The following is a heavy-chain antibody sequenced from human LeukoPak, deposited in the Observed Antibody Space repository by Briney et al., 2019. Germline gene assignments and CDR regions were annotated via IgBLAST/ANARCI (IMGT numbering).Heavy chain of an antibody. V-gene: IGHV3-30*04. J-gene: IGHJ4*02. CDR2: ISYAGSNK. CDR3: ARGNSSGWYYFDY. D-gene: IGHD6-19*01. Sequence: PGGSLRLSCAASGFTFSSYAMSWVREPPGKGLGWLAVISYAGSNKYYADSVKGRFTISRDNSKNTLYLQMNSLRAEDTAVYYCARGNSSGWYYFDYWGQGTLVTVSS. CDR1: GFTFSSYA.